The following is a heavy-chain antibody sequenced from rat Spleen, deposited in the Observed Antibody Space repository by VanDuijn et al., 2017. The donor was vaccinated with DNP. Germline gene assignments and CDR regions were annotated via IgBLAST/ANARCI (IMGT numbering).Heavy chain of an antibody. J-gene: IGHJ2*01. CDR3: ARHGYYDGTYYYVYFDY. V-gene: IGHV5S10*01. D-gene: IGHD1-12*02. Sequence: EVQLVESGGGLIQPGRSLKLSCVVSGFTFSDYNMAWVRQTPKRGLEWVATITFDGGRTYYRDSVKGRFTVSRSNAKNILYLQMDSLRSEDAATYYCARHGYYDGTYYYVYFDYWGQGVMVTVSS. CDR1: GFTFSDYN. CDR2: ITFDGGRT.